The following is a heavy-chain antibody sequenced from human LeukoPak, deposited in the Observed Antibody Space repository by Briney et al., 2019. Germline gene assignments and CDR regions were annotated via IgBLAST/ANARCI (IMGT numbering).Heavy chain of an antibody. Sequence: SGXXXXXYGXHWVRQAPGXGLXWXAFIRYDGSNKXYADSVKGRFTISRXXXKKTLYLQMNSLRDEDTAVYYXXXXXAXAGFNWFDPWGQGTLVTVSS. CDR2: IRYDGSNK. J-gene: IGHJ5*02. D-gene: IGHD6-13*01. V-gene: IGHV3-30*02. CDR1: GXXXXXYG. CDR3: XXXXAXAGFNWFDP.